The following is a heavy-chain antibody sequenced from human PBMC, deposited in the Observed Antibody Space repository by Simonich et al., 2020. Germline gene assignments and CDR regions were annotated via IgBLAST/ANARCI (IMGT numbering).Heavy chain of an antibody. D-gene: IGHD7-27*01. CDR2: IWYDGSNK. J-gene: IGHJ4*02. CDR1: GFTFSSYG. CDR3: ARVNSDMLTGRSFDY. Sequence: QVQLVESGGGVVQPGRSLRLSCAASGFTFSSYGMHWVRQAPGKGLEWVAVIWYDGSNKYDADSVKGRFTISRDNSKNTLYLQMNSLRAEDTAMYYCARVNSDMLTGRSFDYWGQGTLVTVSS. V-gene: IGHV3-33*08.